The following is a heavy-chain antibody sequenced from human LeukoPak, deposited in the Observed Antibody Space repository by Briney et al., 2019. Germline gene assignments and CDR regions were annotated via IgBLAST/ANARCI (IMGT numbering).Heavy chain of an antibody. V-gene: IGHV4-34*01. CDR1: GGSFSGYY. Sequence: SETLSLTCAVYGGSFSGYYWSWIRQPPGKGLEWIGEINHSGSTNYNPSLKSRVTISVDTSKNQFSLKLSSVTAADTAVYYCARIREQWLVRRPFDYWGQGTLVTVSS. CDR3: ARIREQWLVRRPFDY. CDR2: INHSGST. D-gene: IGHD6-19*01. J-gene: IGHJ4*02.